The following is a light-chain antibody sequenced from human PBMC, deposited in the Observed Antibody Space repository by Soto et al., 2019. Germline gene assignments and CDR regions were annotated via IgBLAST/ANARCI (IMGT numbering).Light chain of an antibody. CDR3: QSYDNSLSVI. Sequence: QSVLAQPPSVSGAPGQRVTISYTGRSSNIGALYDVHWFQQLPGKAPKLIIYGNNNRPSGVPDRFSGSKSGTSAPLAITGLQAEDEADYYCQSYDNSLSVIFGGGTKLTVL. CDR1: SSNIGALYD. V-gene: IGLV1-40*01. J-gene: IGLJ2*01. CDR2: GNN.